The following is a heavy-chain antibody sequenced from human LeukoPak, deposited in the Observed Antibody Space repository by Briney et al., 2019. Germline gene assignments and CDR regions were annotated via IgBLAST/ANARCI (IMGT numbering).Heavy chain of an antibody. V-gene: IGHV3-74*01. D-gene: IGHD3-3*01. CDR2: INGDGRNI. J-gene: IGHJ6*03. CDR3: ARVYYDFSSYYMDV. Sequence: AGGSLRLSCVASGFTFSSYWMHWVRQDPRKGLVWVSRINGDGRNINYADSVRGRFTISRDNAKNTLYLQMNSLRAEDTAVYYCARVYYDFSSYYMDVWGKGTTVTVSS. CDR1: GFTFSSYW.